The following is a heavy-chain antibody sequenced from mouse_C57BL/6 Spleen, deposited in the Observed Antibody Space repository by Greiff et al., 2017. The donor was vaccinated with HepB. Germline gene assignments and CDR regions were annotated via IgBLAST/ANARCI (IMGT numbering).Heavy chain of an antibody. V-gene: IGHV1-19*01. D-gene: IGHD2-3*01. CDR2: INPYNGGT. Sequence: VQLQQSGPVLVKPGASVKMSCKASGYTFTDYYMNWVKQSHGKSLEWIGVINPYNGGTSYNQKFKGKATLTVDKSSSTAYMELNSLTSEDSAVYYCARSYDYWYFDVWGTGTTVTVSS. CDR1: GYTFTDYY. CDR3: ARSYDYWYFDV. J-gene: IGHJ1*03.